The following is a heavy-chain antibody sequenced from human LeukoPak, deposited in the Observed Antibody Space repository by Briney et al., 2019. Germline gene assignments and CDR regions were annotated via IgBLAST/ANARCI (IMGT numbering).Heavy chain of an antibody. D-gene: IGHD2-2*01. CDR3: ASSSTEYYYSGMDV. V-gene: IGHV4-34*01. CDR1: GGSFSGYY. J-gene: IGHJ6*04. Sequence: SETLSLTCAVYGGSFSGYYWSWIRQPPGKGLEWIGEINHSGSTNYNPSLKSRVTISVDTSKNQFSLKLSSVTAADTAVYYCASSSTEYYYSGMDVWGKGTTVTVSS. CDR2: INHSGST.